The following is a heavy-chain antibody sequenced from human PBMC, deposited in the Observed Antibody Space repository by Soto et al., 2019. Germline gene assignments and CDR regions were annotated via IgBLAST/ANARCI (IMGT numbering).Heavy chain of an antibody. J-gene: IGHJ4*02. Sequence: SVKVPCKASGYTFTSYDIYWVRQATVQGLEWMGWMNPNTGNSGYAQKFQGRVTMTSDTSISTAHMELSSLRSEDTAVYYCARRAETNGWNGFGADKYYFDFWGQGTLVTVS. CDR2: MNPNTGNS. CDR1: GYTFTSYD. CDR3: ARRAETNGWNGFGADKYYFDF. D-gene: IGHD1-1*01. V-gene: IGHV1-8*01.